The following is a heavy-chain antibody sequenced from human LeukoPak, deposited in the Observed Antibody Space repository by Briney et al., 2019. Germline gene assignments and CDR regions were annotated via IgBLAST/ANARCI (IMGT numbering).Heavy chain of an antibody. V-gene: IGHV3-23*01. CDR1: GFSFSTYG. J-gene: IGHJ4*02. CDR2: ISGSGGST. D-gene: IGHD6-13*01. CDR3: AKHSSSWYSGGLGY. Sequence: PGGSLRLSCAASGFSFSTYGMSWVRQAPGKGLEWVSTISGSGGSTYYADSVKGRFTISRDNSKNTLYLQMNSLRAEDTAVYYCAKHSSSWYSGGLGYWSQGTLVTVSS.